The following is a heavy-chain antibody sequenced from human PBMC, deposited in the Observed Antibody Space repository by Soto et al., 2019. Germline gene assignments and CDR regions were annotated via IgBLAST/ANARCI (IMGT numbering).Heavy chain of an antibody. J-gene: IGHJ4*02. CDR3: TRDKYYYDSSIYFPSFDY. V-gene: IGHV4-4*08. CDR2: VHFTGSN. D-gene: IGHD3-22*01. CDR1: GGSISGYY. Sequence: SETLSLTCTVSGGSISGYYWTWIRQSPGKGLEWIGCVHFTGSNNYNPSLKSRVSISLDTSKNQFSLKLRSDDTAVYYCTRDKYYYDSSIYFPSFDYWGQGTLVTVSS.